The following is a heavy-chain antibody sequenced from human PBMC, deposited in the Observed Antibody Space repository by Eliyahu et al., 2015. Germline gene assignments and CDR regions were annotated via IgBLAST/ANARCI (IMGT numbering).Heavy chain of an antibody. CDR1: GFSLSTXGMR. CDR2: IDWDDDK. CDR3: ARTPPRYYSGSYYGSPTNHFDY. D-gene: IGHD1-26*01. Sequence: QVTLKESGPALVKPTQTLTLTCTFSGFSLSTXGMRVXWIRQPPGKALEWLXRIDWDDDKFYSTSLKTRLTISKDTSKNQVVLTMTNMDPVDTATYYCARTPPRYYSGSYYGSPTNHFDYWGQGTLVTVSS. V-gene: IGHV2-70*04. J-gene: IGHJ4*02.